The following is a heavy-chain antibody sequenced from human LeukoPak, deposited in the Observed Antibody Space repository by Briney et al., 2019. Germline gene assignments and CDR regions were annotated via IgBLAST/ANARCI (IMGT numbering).Heavy chain of an antibody. Sequence: ASVKVSCKASVYTFTRYYMHWVRQAPGQGREWVGWINPNSGGTNYAQKFQGRDTMTRDKSISTAYMELSRLRSDGTAVYYCARDTSIVVVPALDYWGQGTLVTVSS. CDR3: ARDTSIVVVPALDY. D-gene: IGHD2-2*01. J-gene: IGHJ4*02. V-gene: IGHV1-2*02. CDR2: INPNSGGT. CDR1: VYTFTRYY.